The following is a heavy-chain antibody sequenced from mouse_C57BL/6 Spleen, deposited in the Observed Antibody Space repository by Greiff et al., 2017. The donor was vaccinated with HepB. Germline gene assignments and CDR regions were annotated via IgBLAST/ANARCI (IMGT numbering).Heavy chain of an antibody. V-gene: IGHV1-80*01. Sequence: VQLQQSGAELVKPGASVKISCKASGYAFSSYWTNWVKQRPGKGLEWIGQIYPGDGDTNYNGKFKGKATLTADKSSSTAYMQLSSLTSEDSAVYFCARRVTYYAMDYWGQGTLVTVSS. CDR3: ARRVTYYAMDY. CDR1: GYAFSSYW. CDR2: IYPGDGDT. D-gene: IGHD2-2*01. J-gene: IGHJ4*01.